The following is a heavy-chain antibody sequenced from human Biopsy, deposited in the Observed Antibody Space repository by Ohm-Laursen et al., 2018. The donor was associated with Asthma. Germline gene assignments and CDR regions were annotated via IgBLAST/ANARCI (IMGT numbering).Heavy chain of an antibody. CDR2: IHHSGTS. Sequence: TLSLTCTVSGDSITSGGCCWNWIRQHPGKGLEWIGYIHHSGTSYFNPSLKSRVSFSRDTSKNQLSLKLSSVTAADSAMDYFARMPRRSGSYFVDYWGQGTLVTVSS. CDR1: GDSITSGGCC. CDR3: ARMPRRSGSYFVDY. J-gene: IGHJ4*02. D-gene: IGHD3-22*01. V-gene: IGHV4-31*03.